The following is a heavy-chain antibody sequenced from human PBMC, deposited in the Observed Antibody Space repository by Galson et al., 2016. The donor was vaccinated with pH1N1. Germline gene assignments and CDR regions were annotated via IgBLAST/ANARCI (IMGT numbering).Heavy chain of an antibody. V-gene: IGHV3-30-3*01. CDR1: GFTFSHYA. J-gene: IGHJ2*01. D-gene: IGHD4-17*01. CDR3: TRDHVYGDYFERFFDL. CDR2: ISYVESNK. Sequence: SLRLSCAASGFTFSHYAMHWVRQAPVKGLEWVAVISYVESNKDYADSVKGRFTVSRDNSKNTLYLQMNSLRAEDTALYYCTRDHVYGDYFERFFDLWGRGTLVTVSS.